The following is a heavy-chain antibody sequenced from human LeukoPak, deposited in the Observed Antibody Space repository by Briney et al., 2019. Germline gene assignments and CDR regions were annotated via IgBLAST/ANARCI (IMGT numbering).Heavy chain of an antibody. V-gene: IGHV3-23*01. J-gene: IGHJ4*02. CDR3: AKRSDYGGNWNYFDY. D-gene: IGHD4-23*01. Sequence: PGGSLRLSCAASGFTFSSNGMSWVRQAPGKGLEWVSAVSGRGASTYYADSVKGRFTISRDNSKNTLYLQMNSLRAEDTAVYYCAKRSDYGGNWNYFDYWGQGTLVTVSS. CDR1: GFTFSSNG. CDR2: VSGRGAST.